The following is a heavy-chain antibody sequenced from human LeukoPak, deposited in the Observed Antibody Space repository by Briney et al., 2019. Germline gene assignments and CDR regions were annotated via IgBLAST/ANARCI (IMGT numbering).Heavy chain of an antibody. Sequence: GGSLRLSCAASGFSFSSDSMNWVRQAPGKGLEWISYINRDSGIKYYADSVRGRLTISRDNAKNSLYLQMHSLRAEDTAVYFCVRDNPRCCGVVPTNIDDYWGQGTLVTVSS. CDR2: INRDSGIK. V-gene: IGHV3-48*04. J-gene: IGHJ4*02. CDR3: VRDNPRCCGVVPTNIDDY. D-gene: IGHD2-15*01. CDR1: GFSFSSDS.